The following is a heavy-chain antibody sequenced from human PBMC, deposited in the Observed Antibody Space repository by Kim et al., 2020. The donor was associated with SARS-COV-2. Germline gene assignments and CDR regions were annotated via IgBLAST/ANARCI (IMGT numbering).Heavy chain of an antibody. CDR3: ARLSSGTYSGRYFDY. V-gene: IGHV5-51*01. D-gene: IGHD1-26*01. J-gene: IGHJ4*02. Sequence: GESLKISCKGSGYTFTNFWIGWVRQMPGKGLEWMGIIYPGDSDTKYIPSFQGQVTISADRSVSTASLQWSSLKASDTAMYYCARLSSGTYSGRYFDYWGQGTLVTVSS. CDR1: GYTFTNFW. CDR2: IYPGDSDT.